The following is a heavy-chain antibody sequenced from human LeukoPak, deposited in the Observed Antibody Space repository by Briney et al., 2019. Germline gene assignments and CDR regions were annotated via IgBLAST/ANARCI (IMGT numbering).Heavy chain of an antibody. CDR1: GFTFSGYS. CDR2: ISSSSSTT. D-gene: IGHD3-9*01. Sequence: GGSLRLSCAASGFTFSGYSMNWVRQAPGKGLEWVSYISSSSSTTYYADSVKGRFTISRHNSKNTLYLQMNSLRAEDTAVYYCARFGYDILTRVEAAFDIWGQGTMVTVSS. V-gene: IGHV3-48*01. CDR3: ARFGYDILTRVEAAFDI. J-gene: IGHJ3*02.